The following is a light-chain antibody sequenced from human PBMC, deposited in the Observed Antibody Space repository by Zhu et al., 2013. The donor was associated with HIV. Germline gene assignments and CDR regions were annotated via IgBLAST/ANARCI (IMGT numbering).Light chain of an antibody. CDR3: QQSYSSPLT. Sequence: DIQMTQSPSSLSASVGDRVTISCRASQGISTSLNWYQQIPGKAPKLLIYGASNLQTGVPSRFSGSGSGTEFTLTISSLQPEDFATYYCQQSYSSPLTFGGGTKVEIK. V-gene: IGKV1-39*01. CDR1: QGISTS. J-gene: IGKJ4*01. CDR2: GAS.